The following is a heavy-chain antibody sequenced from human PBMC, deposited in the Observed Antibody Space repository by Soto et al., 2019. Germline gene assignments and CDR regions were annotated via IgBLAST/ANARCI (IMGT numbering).Heavy chain of an antibody. Sequence: SVKVSCKASGYTFTGYYMHWVRQAPGQGLEWMGWINPNSGGTNYAQKFQGWVTMTRDTSISTAYMELSRLRSDDTAVYYCARLDYYESSGYADDYWGQGTLVTVSS. J-gene: IGHJ4*02. V-gene: IGHV1-2*04. CDR1: GYTFTGYY. CDR2: INPNSGGT. CDR3: ARLDYYESSGYADDY. D-gene: IGHD3-22*01.